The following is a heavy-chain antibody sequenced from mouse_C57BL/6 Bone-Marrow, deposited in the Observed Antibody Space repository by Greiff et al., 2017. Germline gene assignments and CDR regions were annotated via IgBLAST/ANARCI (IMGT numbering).Heavy chain of an antibody. CDR3: ARDRVTTTFAY. J-gene: IGHJ3*01. V-gene: IGHV5-4*01. CDR2: ISDGGSYT. Sequence: EVQVVESGGGLVKPGGSLKLSCAASGFTFSSYAMSWVRQTPEKRLEWVATISDGGSYTYYPDNVKGRFTISRDNAKNNLYLQMSHLKSEDTAMYYCARDRVTTTFAYWGQGTLVTVSA. CDR1: GFTFSSYA. D-gene: IGHD2-2*01.